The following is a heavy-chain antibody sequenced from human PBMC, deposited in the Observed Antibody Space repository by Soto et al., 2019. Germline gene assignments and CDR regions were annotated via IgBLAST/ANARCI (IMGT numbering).Heavy chain of an antibody. Sequence: QVQLQQWGAGLLKPSETLSLTCAVYGGSFSGYYWSWIRQPPGKGLEWIGEINHSGSTNYNPSLKSRVTISVDTSKNQYSLKLCSVTAADPAVYYCARMSGVRGAHRFDPWGQGTLVTVSS. CDR3: ARMSGVRGAHRFDP. J-gene: IGHJ5*02. V-gene: IGHV4-34*01. CDR2: INHSGST. CDR1: GGSFSGYY. D-gene: IGHD3-10*01.